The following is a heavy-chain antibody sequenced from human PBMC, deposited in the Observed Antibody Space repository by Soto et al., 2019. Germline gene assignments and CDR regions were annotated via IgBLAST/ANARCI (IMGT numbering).Heavy chain of an antibody. CDR1: GSTFSSSW. V-gene: IGHV3-7*01. Sequence: XGSLRLSCAASGSTFSSSWMSWVRQAPGKGLEWVANIKQDGSEKYYWGSVKGRFSISRDNANNSLYLQMNSLRAEDTAVYYCATQGVIAATFYAMDVWGQGTTVTSP. D-gene: IGHD2-15*01. CDR3: ATQGVIAATFYAMDV. CDR2: IKQDGSEK. J-gene: IGHJ6*02.